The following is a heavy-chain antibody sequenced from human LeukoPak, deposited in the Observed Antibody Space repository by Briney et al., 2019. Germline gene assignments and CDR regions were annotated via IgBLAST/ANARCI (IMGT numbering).Heavy chain of an antibody. CDR2: ISGSGGST. V-gene: IGHV3-23*01. D-gene: IGHD1-26*01. CDR3: AKDSLYSGSPGGFDY. J-gene: IGHJ4*02. CDR1: GFTFSSYA. Sequence: PGGSLRLSCAASGFTFSSYAMSWVRQAPGKGLEWVSAISGSGGSTYYADSVKGRFTISRDNSKNTLYLQMNSLRAEDTAVYYCAKDSLYSGSPGGFDYWGQGTLVTASS.